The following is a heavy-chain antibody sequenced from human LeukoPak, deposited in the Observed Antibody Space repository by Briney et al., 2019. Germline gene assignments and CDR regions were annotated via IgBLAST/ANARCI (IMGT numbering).Heavy chain of an antibody. CDR1: GFTFSNYD. J-gene: IGHJ4*02. CDR3: AKGDYSSVPRTPFDY. Sequence: GGSLRLSCAASGFTFSNYDMSWVRQAPGKGLEWVSTISGSGGSTYYADSVRGRFTISRDNSKNTLYLQMNSLRAEDTAVYYCAKGDYSSVPRTPFDYWGQGTLVTVSS. CDR2: ISGSGGST. D-gene: IGHD6-25*01. V-gene: IGHV3-23*01.